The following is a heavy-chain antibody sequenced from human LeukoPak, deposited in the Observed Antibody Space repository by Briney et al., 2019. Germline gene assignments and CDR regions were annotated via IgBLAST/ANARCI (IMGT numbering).Heavy chain of an antibody. CDR2: ISYDGSNK. J-gene: IGHJ4*02. D-gene: IGHD6-13*01. V-gene: IGHV3-30*04. Sequence: PGGSLRLSCAASGFTFSSYAMHWVRHAPGKGLEWVAVISYDGSNKYYADSVKGRFTISRDNSKNTLYLQMNSLRAEDTAVYYCASSSSWGHYFDYWGQGTLVTVSS. CDR3: ASSSSWGHYFDY. CDR1: GFTFSSYA.